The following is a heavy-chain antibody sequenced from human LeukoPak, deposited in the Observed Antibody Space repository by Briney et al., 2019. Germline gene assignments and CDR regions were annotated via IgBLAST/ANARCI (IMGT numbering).Heavy chain of an antibody. CDR2: ISGSGDST. V-gene: IGHV3-23*01. CDR1: GFTFKNYA. Sequence: GGSLRLSCAASGFTFKNYAMSWVRQAPGKGLEWVSTISGSGDSTYYADSVKGRFTISRDNSKNTLYLQMNSLRAEDTAVYYCAKFGGGSGWYDDAFDYWGQGTLVTVSS. CDR3: AKFGGGSGWYDDAFDY. J-gene: IGHJ4*02. D-gene: IGHD6-19*01.